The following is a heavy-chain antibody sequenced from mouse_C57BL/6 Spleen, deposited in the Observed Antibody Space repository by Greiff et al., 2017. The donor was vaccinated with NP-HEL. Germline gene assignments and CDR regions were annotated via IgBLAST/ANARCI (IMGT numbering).Heavy chain of an antibody. CDR2: IRSKSNNYAT. D-gene: IGHD3-3*01. Sequence: EVKLMESGGGLVQPKGSLKLSCAASGFSFNTYAMNWVRQAPGKGLEWVARIRSKSNNYATYYADSVKDRFTISRDDSESMLYLQMNNLKTDDTAMYYCVRHREYYAMDYWGQGTSVTVSS. V-gene: IGHV10-1*01. J-gene: IGHJ4*01. CDR1: GFSFNTYA. CDR3: VRHREYYAMDY.